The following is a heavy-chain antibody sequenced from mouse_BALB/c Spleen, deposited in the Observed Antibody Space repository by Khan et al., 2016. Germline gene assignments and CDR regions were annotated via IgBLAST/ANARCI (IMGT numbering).Heavy chain of an antibody. D-gene: IGHD2-1*01. J-gene: IGHJ3*01. V-gene: IGHV1S135*01. CDR1: GYSFTGFN. Sequence: VQLQQSGPELEKPGASVKISCKASGYSFTGFNVNWVKQTDGKSLEWIGNIDPYYGVTTYNQRFKDKATLTVDKSSSTAYMQLKSLTSEDSAVYYCTRGVYYCSFAWFLDWGQGTLVTVSA. CDR3: TRGVYYCSFAWFLD. CDR2: IDPYYGVT.